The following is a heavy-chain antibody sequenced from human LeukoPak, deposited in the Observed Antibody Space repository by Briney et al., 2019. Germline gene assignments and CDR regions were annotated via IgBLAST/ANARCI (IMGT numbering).Heavy chain of an antibody. CDR2: IYYSGST. J-gene: IGHJ4*02. CDR3: ASGDSSWWGYYFDY. V-gene: IGHV4-39*01. CDR1: GGSIGSSSYY. D-gene: IGHD6-13*01. Sequence: PSETLSLTCTVSGGSIGSSSYYWGWIRQPPGKGLEWIGSIYYSGSTYYNPSLKSRVTISVDTSKNQFSLKLSSVTAADTAVYYCASGDSSWWGYYFDYWGQGTLVTVSS.